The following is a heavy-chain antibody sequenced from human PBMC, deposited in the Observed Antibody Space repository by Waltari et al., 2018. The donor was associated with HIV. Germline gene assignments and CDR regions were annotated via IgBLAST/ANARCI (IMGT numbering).Heavy chain of an antibody. V-gene: IGHV3-48*01. CDR3: AREFGTIDNFDY. D-gene: IGHD3-16*01. CDR1: GYTFSSHT. Sequence: EVQLVESGGGLVQPGGSLRLSCAASGYTFSSHTIIWVRQAPGKGLEGLSYISSSIRTIYYADSGEGRFSGSRDNARNAAYLQMNSLKVEDTAVYYCAREFGTIDNFDYWGQGTLVSVSS. CDR2: ISSSIRTI. J-gene: IGHJ4*01.